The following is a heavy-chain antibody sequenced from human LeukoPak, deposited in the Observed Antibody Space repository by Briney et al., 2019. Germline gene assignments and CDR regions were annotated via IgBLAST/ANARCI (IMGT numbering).Heavy chain of an antibody. CDR1: GGSFSGYY. CDR2: INHSGST. J-gene: IGHJ5*02. D-gene: IGHD3-10*01. CDR3: ARRLPLLWFGELLYDSPNWFDP. Sequence: PSETLSLTCDVYGGSFSGYYWSWIRQPPGKGLEWIGEINHSGSTNYNPSLKSRVTISVDTSKNQFSLKLSSVTAADTAVYYCARRLPLLWFGELLYDSPNWFDPWGQGTLVTVSS. V-gene: IGHV4-34*01.